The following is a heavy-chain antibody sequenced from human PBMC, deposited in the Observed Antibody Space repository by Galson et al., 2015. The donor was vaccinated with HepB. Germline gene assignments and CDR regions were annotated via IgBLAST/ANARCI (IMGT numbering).Heavy chain of an antibody. D-gene: IGHD6-13*01. CDR3: ARDVLLSEGIAAAGSAFDI. Sequence: SLRLSCAASGFTFSSYAMHWVRQAPGKGLEWVAVISYDGSNKYYADSVKGRFTISRDNSKNTLYLQMNSLRAEDTAVYYCARDVLLSEGIAAAGSAFDIWGQGTMVTVSS. CDR1: GFTFSSYA. J-gene: IGHJ3*02. V-gene: IGHV3-30*04. CDR2: ISYDGSNK.